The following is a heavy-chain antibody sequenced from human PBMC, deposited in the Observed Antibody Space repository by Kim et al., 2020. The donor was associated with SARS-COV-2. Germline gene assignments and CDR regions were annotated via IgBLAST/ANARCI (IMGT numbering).Heavy chain of an antibody. CDR2: INTNTGNP. V-gene: IGHV7-4-1*02. Sequence: ASVKVSCKASGYTFTSYAMNWVRQAPGQGLEWMGWINTNTGNPTYAQGFTGRFVFSLDTSVSTAYLQISSLKAEDTAVYYCARSVFLVAGTAGGWFDPWGQGTLVTVSS. J-gene: IGHJ5*02. CDR1: GYTFTSYA. CDR3: ARSVFLVAGTAGGWFDP. D-gene: IGHD6-19*01.